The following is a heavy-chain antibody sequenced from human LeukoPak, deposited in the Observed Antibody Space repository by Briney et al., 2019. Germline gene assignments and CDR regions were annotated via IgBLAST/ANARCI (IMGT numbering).Heavy chain of an antibody. CDR3: ARSGMNTIFGVVMIDAFDI. D-gene: IGHD3-3*01. Sequence: SETLSLTCTVSGGSISSHYWSWIRQPAGKGLEWIGRMYTSGTTNYNPSLKSRVTISVDTSKNQFSLKLSSVTAADTAVYYCARSGMNTIFGVVMIDAFDIWGQGTMVTVSS. CDR2: MYTSGTT. J-gene: IGHJ3*02. V-gene: IGHV4-4*07. CDR1: GGSISSHY.